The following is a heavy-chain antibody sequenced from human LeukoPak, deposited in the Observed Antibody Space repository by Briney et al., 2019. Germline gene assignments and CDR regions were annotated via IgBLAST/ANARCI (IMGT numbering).Heavy chain of an antibody. V-gene: IGHV3-30*02. D-gene: IGHD3-22*01. CDR1: GFTFSSYE. Sequence: GGSLRLSCAASGFTFSSYEMNWVRQAPGKGLEWVAFIRYDGSNKYYVDSVKGRLTISRDNSKNTLYLQMNSLRAEDTAVYYCAKSSLYYYDTSGYYRYWYFDLWGRGTLVTVSS. CDR3: AKSSLYYYDTSGYYRYWYFDL. CDR2: IRYDGSNK. J-gene: IGHJ2*01.